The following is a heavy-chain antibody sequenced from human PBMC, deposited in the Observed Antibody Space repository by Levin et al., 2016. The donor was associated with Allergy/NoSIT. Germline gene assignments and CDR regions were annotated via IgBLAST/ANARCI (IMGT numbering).Heavy chain of an antibody. CDR2: IYYSGST. CDR3: ARRGGQLERHGRNWFDP. Sequence: WIRQAPRKGLEWIGSIYYSGSTYYNPSLKSRVTISVDTSKNQFSLKLSSVTAADTAVYYCARRGGQLERHGRNWFDPWGQGTLVTVSS. J-gene: IGHJ5*02. D-gene: IGHD1-1*01. V-gene: IGHV4-39*01.